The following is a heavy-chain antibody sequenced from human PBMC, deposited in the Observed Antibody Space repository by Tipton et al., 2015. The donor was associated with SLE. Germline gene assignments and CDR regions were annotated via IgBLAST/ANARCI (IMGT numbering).Heavy chain of an antibody. J-gene: IGHJ6*02. CDR1: GFTFSSYS. D-gene: IGHD3-16*01. Sequence: PRLSCAASGFTFSSYSMNWVRQAPGKGLEWVSYISSSSSTIYYADSVKGRFTISRDNAKNSLYLQMNSLRAEDTAVYYCARDPPLIQYLGGMDVWGQGTTVTVSS. V-gene: IGHV3-48*01. CDR2: ISSSSSTI. CDR3: ARDPPLIQYLGGMDV.